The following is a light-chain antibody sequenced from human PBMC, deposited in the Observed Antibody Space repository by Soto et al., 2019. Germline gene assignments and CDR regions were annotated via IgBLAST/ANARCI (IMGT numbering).Light chain of an antibody. Sequence: EIVMTQSPATLSVSPGERATLSCRASQSVSSNLAWYQQKPGQAPRLLIYGASTRATGIPARFSGSGSGTDFTLTISSRQSEDFAFYYCQQNNNGPLTFGGGTKVEIK. J-gene: IGKJ4*01. V-gene: IGKV3-15*01. CDR2: GAS. CDR3: QQNNNGPLT. CDR1: QSVSSN.